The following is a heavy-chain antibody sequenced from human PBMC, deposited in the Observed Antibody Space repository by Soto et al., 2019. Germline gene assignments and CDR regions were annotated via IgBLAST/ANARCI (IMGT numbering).Heavy chain of an antibody. Sequence: QVQLQESGPGLVKPSQTLSLTCTVSGGSISSGGYYWSWIRQHPGKGLEWIGYIYYSGSTYYNPSLKSRVTISVDTSKIQFSLKLSSVTAADTAVYYCAREGRYIVVVPAAIGAFDIWGQGTMVTVSS. CDR2: IYYSGST. J-gene: IGHJ3*02. CDR3: AREGRYIVVVPAAIGAFDI. CDR1: GGSISSGGYY. D-gene: IGHD2-2*01. V-gene: IGHV4-31*03.